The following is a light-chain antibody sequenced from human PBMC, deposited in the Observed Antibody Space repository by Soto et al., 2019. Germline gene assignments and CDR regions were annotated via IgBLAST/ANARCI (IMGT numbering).Light chain of an antibody. CDR3: CSYAGSSTWV. CDR1: SSDVGSYNL. J-gene: IGLJ3*02. V-gene: IGLV2-23*01. Sequence: QSALTQPASVSGSPGQSITISCTGTSSDVGSYNLVSWYQQHPGKAPKLMIYEGSKRPSGVSNRFSGSKSGTTASLTISGLQAEDAADYYCCSYAGSSTWVFGGGTKLTVL. CDR2: EGS.